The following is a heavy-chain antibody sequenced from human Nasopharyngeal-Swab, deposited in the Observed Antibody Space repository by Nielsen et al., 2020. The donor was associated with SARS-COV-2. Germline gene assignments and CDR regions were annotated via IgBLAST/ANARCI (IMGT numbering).Heavy chain of an antibody. V-gene: IGHV4-61*02. CDR1: GGSINSGTYY. CDR3: AWGDKTLVRDGFDV. Sequence: SETLFLTCSVSVSGGSINSGTYYWNWIRQPAGKGLEWLGRVYSSGDSDYNPSLQSRITISMDASTNQLSLELTSVTAADTALYYCAWGDKTLVRDGFDVWGQGTMVTVSS. CDR2: VYSSGDS. J-gene: IGHJ3*01. D-gene: IGHD5-24*01.